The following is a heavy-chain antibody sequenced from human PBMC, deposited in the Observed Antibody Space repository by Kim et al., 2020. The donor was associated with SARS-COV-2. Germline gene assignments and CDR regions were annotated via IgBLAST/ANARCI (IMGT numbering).Heavy chain of an antibody. CDR3: ARAVSGIYFPAYYYYGMDV. CDR2: IHITGDT. Sequence: GGSLRLSCAASGFSFSSYDMHWVRQATGKGLEWVSTIHITGDTYFPGSVKGRFTISRENAKNSLYLQMSSLRAGDTAVYYCARAVSGIYFPAYYYYGMDVWGQGTTVTVSS. CDR1: GFSFSSYD. V-gene: IGHV3-13*04. J-gene: IGHJ6*02. D-gene: IGHD1-26*01.